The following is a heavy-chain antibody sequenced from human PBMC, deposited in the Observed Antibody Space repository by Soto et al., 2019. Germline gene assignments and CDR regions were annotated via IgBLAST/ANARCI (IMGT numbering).Heavy chain of an antibody. CDR2: ISGSGGST. CDR3: AKVGSSSSPYLLEAFDI. Sequence: TGGSLRLSCAASGFTFSSYAMSWVRQAPGKGLEWVSAISGSGGSTYYADSVKGRFTISRDNSKSTLYLQMNSLRAEDTAVYYCAKVGSSSSPYLLEAFDIWGQGTMVTVSS. V-gene: IGHV3-23*01. J-gene: IGHJ3*02. D-gene: IGHD6-6*01. CDR1: GFTFSSYA.